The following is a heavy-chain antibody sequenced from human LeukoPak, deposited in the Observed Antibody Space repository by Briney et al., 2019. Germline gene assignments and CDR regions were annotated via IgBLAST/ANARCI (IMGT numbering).Heavy chain of an antibody. D-gene: IGHD4-17*01. CDR3: ASGSTSTVDRYFDY. J-gene: IGHJ4*02. Sequence: PSETLSLTCTVSGGSISSYYWSWIRQPPGKGLEWIGYIYYSGSTNYNPSLKSRVTISVDTSKNQFSLKLSSVTAADTAVYYCASGSTSTVDRYFDYWGQGTLVTVSS. CDR1: GGSISSYY. V-gene: IGHV4-59*01. CDR2: IYYSGST.